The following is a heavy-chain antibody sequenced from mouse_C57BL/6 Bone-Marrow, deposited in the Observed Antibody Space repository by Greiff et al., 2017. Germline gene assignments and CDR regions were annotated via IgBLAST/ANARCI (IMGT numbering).Heavy chain of an antibody. CDR1: GYSITSGYY. Sequence: EVKLQESGPGLVKPSQSLSLTCSVTGYSITSGYYWNWIRQFPGNKLEWMGYISYDGSNNYNPSLKNRISITRDTSKNQFFLKLNSVTTEDTATYYCARDPGNYWYFDVGGTGTTVTVSS. J-gene: IGHJ1*03. D-gene: IGHD2-1*01. CDR2: ISYDGSN. CDR3: ARDPGNYWYFDV. V-gene: IGHV3-6*01.